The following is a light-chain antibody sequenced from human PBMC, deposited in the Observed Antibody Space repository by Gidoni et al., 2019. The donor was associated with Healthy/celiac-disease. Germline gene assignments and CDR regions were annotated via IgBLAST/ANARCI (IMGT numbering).Light chain of an antibody. J-gene: IGKJ5*01. CDR2: SAS. V-gene: IGKV1-39*01. CDR1: QDIGSY. CDR3: RQRYSTPGIT. Sequence: SSPTSLLREGITNTCRRGQDIGSYFNWWQQKPMKAPNLVINSASSMRGQVPSGLGGRGSGAEVTLTNSSRKPDEVAAFYYRQRYSTPGITFGQGTRLEIK.